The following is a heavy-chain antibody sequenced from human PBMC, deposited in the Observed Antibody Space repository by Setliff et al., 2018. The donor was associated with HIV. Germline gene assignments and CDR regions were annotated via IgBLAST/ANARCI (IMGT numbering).Heavy chain of an antibody. CDR1: GYTFTSYY. Sequence: RASVKVSCKASGYTFTSYYIHWVRQAPGQGLEWMGVIHSSGGSTSYAQSFQDRVTMTRDTSTSTVYMELSSLRSEDTAVYYCARVRYCSGGSCYGGEYWFDPWGQGTLVTVSS. J-gene: IGHJ5*02. CDR3: ARVRYCSGGSCYGGEYWFDP. CDR2: IHSSGGST. V-gene: IGHV1-46*01. D-gene: IGHD2-15*01.